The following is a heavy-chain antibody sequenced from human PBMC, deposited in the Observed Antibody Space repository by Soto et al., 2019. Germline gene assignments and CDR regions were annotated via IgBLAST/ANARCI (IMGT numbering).Heavy chain of an antibody. CDR3: ARGTPRTVPYRMDV. CDR1: GGSFSDYF. J-gene: IGHJ6*02. Sequence: QVQLEQWGAGLLKPSETLSLTCAVYGGSFSDYFWSCIRQPPGKGLEWIGEINHSGSTNYNPFLKSRVTISVDTSSNQFSLKLNSVTAADAAVYYCARGTPRTVPYRMDVWGQGTTVTVSS. D-gene: IGHD4-17*01. CDR2: INHSGST. V-gene: IGHV4-34*01.